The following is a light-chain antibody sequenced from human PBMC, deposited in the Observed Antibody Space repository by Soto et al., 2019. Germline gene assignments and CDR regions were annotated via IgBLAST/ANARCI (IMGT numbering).Light chain of an antibody. V-gene: IGKV3-11*01. Sequence: EIVLTQSPATLSLSPGERATLSCRASPNIPTLYLNWYQHKPGQAPRLLIYDASKRATGIPARFSGTGYWTDFTLTINCREHDDFAVYYCQKWVIFGPGNKVDIK. CDR2: DAS. CDR3: QKWVI. J-gene: IGKJ3*01. CDR1: PNIPTLY.